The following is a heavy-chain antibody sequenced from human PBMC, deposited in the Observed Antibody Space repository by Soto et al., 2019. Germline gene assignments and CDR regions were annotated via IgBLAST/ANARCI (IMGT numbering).Heavy chain of an antibody. Sequence: QLQLQESGPGLVKPSETLSLTCTVSGGSISSSSYYWGWIRQPPGKGLEWIGSIYYSGSTYYNLSLKNRITITVNTTKNQFSLKLSSVTAADTAVYYCARHLRVRFLGYYDCWGQGTLVTVS. D-gene: IGHD1-1*01. CDR2: IYYSGST. CDR3: ARHLRVRFLGYYDC. V-gene: IGHV4-39*01. CDR1: GGSISSSSYY. J-gene: IGHJ4*02.